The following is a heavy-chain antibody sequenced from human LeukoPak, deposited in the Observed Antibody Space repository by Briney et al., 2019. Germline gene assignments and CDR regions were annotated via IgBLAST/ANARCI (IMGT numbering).Heavy chain of an antibody. CDR1: GSTFSSYA. D-gene: IGHD3-16*02. Sequence: GGSLRLSCAASGSTFSSYAMSWVRQAPGKGLEWVSAISGSGGSTYYADSVKGRFTISRDNSKNTLYLQMNSLRAEDTAVYYCAKKGDYVWGSYRFDYWGQGTLVTVSS. CDR3: AKKGDYVWGSYRFDY. J-gene: IGHJ4*02. CDR2: ISGSGGST. V-gene: IGHV3-23*01.